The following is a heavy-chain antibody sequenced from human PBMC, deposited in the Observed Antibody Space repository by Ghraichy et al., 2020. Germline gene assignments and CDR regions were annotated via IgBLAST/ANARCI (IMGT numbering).Heavy chain of an antibody. Sequence: SETLSLTCTVSGGSISSYYWSWIRQPPGKGLEWIGYIYYSGSTNYNPSLKSRVTISVDTSKNQFSLKLSSVTAADTAVYYCARHTDYGDYVGYYYGMDVWGQGTTVTVSS. CDR3: ARHTDYGDYVGYYYGMDV. CDR2: IYYSGST. J-gene: IGHJ6*02. V-gene: IGHV4-59*08. D-gene: IGHD4-17*01. CDR1: GGSISSYY.